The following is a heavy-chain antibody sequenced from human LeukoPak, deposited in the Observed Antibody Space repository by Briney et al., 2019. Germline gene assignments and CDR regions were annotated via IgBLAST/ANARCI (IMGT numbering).Heavy chain of an antibody. Sequence: GGSLRFSCAASGFTFNTYAMSWVRQAPGQGLEWVSSITISGSGTYYADSVKGRFTITRDNSKDTLYLEMNSLRADDTAKYYCAKGYYGSGSSYFDCWGQGTLVTVSS. CDR1: GFTFNTYA. D-gene: IGHD3-10*01. CDR2: ITISGSGT. V-gene: IGHV3-23*01. CDR3: AKGYYGSGSSYFDC. J-gene: IGHJ4*02.